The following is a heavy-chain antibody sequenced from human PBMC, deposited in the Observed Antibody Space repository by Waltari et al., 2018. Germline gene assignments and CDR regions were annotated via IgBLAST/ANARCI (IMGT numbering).Heavy chain of an antibody. CDR1: GFTFRNAW. D-gene: IGHD3-3*01. CDR3: TTDLWSGRNWFDP. Sequence: EVQLVESGGGLVKPGGSLRVSCAASGFTFRNAWMSWVRQAPGKGLEWVGRIKSKTDGGTTDDAAPVKGRFTISRDDSKNTLYLQMNSLKTEDTAVYYCTTDLWSGRNWFDPWGQGTLVTVSS. J-gene: IGHJ5*02. V-gene: IGHV3-15*01. CDR2: IKSKTDGGTT.